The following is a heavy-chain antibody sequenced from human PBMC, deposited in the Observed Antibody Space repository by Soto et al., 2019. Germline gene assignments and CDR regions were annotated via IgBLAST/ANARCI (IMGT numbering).Heavy chain of an antibody. CDR3: AGEGYYLGWGGFSPPRYYGMDV. CDR2: ISAYNDNT. J-gene: IGHJ6*02. V-gene: IGHV1-18*01. Sequence: QIQLVQSGAEVKKAGASVKVSCKASGYTFTNYGISWVRQALGQGLEWMGWISAYNDNTNYAQKFQGRVTLTTDTSTRQPYRGLRGLTPDDTAVFSWAGEGYYLGWGGFSPPRYYGMDVWGQGTTVTVFS. D-gene: IGHD3-22*01. CDR1: GYTFTNYG.